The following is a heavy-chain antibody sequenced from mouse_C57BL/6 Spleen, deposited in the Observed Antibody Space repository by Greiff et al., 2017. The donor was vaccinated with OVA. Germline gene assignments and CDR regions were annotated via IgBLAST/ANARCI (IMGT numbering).Heavy chain of an antibody. CDR3: ARKDITTVGYYAMDY. V-gene: IGHV1-81*01. CDR1: GYTFTSYG. J-gene: IGHJ4*01. CDR2: IYPRSGNT. Sequence: VKLQESGAELARPGASVKLSCKASGYTFTSYGISWVKQRTGQGLEWIGEIYPRSGNTYYNEKFKGKATLTADKSSSTAYMELRSLTSEDSAVYFCARKDITTVGYYAMDYWGQGTSVTVSS. D-gene: IGHD1-1*01.